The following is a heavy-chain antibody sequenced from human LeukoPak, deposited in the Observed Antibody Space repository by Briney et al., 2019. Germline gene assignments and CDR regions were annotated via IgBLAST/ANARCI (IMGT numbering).Heavy chain of an antibody. J-gene: IGHJ5*02. CDR1: GGSISSHY. Sequence: SETLSLTCSVSGGSISSHYWSWIRQPPGKGLEWIGYIYYSGSTKYNPSLKSRVTISVDTSKNQFSLKLSSVTAADTAVYYCARGGTSVTPGLLWFDPWGQGTLVTVSS. CDR2: IYYSGST. D-gene: IGHD4-17*01. CDR3: ARGGTSVTPGLLWFDP. V-gene: IGHV4-59*11.